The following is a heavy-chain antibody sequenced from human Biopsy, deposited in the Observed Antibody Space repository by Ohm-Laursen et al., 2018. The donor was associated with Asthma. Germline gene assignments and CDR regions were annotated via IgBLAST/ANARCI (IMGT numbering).Heavy chain of an antibody. Sequence: SDTLSLTCAVSGVSIRSYYWTWIRQPPGKGLEWIGNIHYSGSTYSNPSLKSRVTISVDTPKNQFSLRLTSVTPADMAVYYCARLADCSGGACYSYGWFDPWGHGTRVTVSS. J-gene: IGHJ5*02. CDR3: ARLADCSGGACYSYGWFDP. V-gene: IGHV4-59*07. D-gene: IGHD2-15*01. CDR2: IHYSGST. CDR1: GVSIRSYY.